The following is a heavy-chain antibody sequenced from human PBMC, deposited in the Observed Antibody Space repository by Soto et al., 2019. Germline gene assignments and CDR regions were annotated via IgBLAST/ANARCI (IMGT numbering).Heavy chain of an antibody. CDR1: GYTFTRYG. Sequence: QVKLVQSGAEVKNPGASVKVSCKASGYTFTRYGIGWARQAPGQGLEWMGWINTYNGNTNYAQNVQGRVTLTTDTSASTAYMELRSLRSNDTAIYYCARVDVYVTPSPQDVWGQGTTVIVSS. D-gene: IGHD3-16*01. CDR2: INTYNGNT. CDR3: ARVDVYVTPSPQDV. V-gene: IGHV1-18*01. J-gene: IGHJ6*02.